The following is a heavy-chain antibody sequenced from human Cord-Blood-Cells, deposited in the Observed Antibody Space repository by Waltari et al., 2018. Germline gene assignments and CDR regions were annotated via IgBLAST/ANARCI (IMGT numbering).Heavy chain of an antibody. CDR1: GFTVSSNY. V-gene: IGHV3-66*01. CDR2: IYSGGST. CDR3: ARGGGELLWFRELLYYFDY. D-gene: IGHD3-10*01. Sequence: EVQLVESGGGLVQPGGSLRLSFADSGFTVSSNYMSWVRQAPGTGLEWVSVIYSGGSTYYAESVEGRFTISRDNSKNTLYLQMNSRRAEDTAVYYCARGGGELLWFRELLYYFDYWGQGTLVTVSS. J-gene: IGHJ4*02.